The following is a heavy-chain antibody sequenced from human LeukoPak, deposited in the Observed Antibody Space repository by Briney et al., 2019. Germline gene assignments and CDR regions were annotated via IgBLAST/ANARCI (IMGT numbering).Heavy chain of an antibody. CDR1: GFTVSSNY. CDR2: IYGGGST. Sequence: GGSLRLSCAVSGFTVSSNYMSWVRQAPGKGLEWVSVIYGGGSTYYADSVKGRFAISRDNSKNTLYLQMNSLRAEDTAVYYCARAASVAGTYALNHWGQGTLVTVSS. J-gene: IGHJ4*02. CDR3: ARAASVAGTYALNH. V-gene: IGHV3-66*01. D-gene: IGHD6-19*01.